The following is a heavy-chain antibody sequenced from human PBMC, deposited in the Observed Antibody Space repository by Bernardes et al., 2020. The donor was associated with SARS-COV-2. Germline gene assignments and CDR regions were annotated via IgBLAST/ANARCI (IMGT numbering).Heavy chain of an antibody. CDR1: GGSLSSGIYY. V-gene: IGHV4-61*02. D-gene: IGHD5-12*01. Sequence: SETLSLTCTVSGGSLSSGIYYWSWIRQSAGKGLEWIGRIYASGLTHYNPSLESRVTLSVDTSKNQFSLNLSSVTAADTAVYYCARDEALWGYSGYENYWYFDLWGRGTLVTVSS. CDR2: IYASGLT. J-gene: IGHJ2*01. CDR3: ARDEALWGYSGYENYWYFDL.